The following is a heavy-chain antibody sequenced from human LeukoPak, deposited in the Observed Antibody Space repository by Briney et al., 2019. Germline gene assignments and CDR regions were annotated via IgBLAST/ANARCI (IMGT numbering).Heavy chain of an antibody. CDR1: GFTFSSYA. V-gene: IGHV3-23*01. J-gene: IGHJ5*02. CDR2: ISGSGGTT. Sequence: GGSLRLSCAASGFTFSSYAMSWVRQAPGKGLEWVSGISGSGGTTYYADSVKGRFTISRDNSKSTPYLQMNSLRAEDTAVYYCAKCRVETYSSGWCNWLDPWGQGTQVTVSS. CDR3: AKCRVETYSSGWCNWLDP. D-gene: IGHD6-19*01.